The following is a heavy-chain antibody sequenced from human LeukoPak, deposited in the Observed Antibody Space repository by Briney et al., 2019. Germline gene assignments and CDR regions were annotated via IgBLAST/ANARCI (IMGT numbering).Heavy chain of an antibody. CDR2: IIPIFGTA. CDR1: GGTFSSYA. Sequence: ASVKVSCKASGGTFSSYAISWVRQAPGQGLELMGVIIPIFGTANYAQKFHGRVTITADKSTSTAYMELSSLRYEDTDVYYCVRAPSYYYAFDIWGQGTMVTVYS. J-gene: IGHJ3*02. CDR3: VRAPSYYYAFDI. D-gene: IGHD3-10*01. V-gene: IGHV1-69*06.